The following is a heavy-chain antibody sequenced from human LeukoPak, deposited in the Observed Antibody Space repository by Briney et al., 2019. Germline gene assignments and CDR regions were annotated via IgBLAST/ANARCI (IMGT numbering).Heavy chain of an antibody. CDR2: IGSNGNSI. CDR1: GFTFSNYE. J-gene: IGHJ5*02. V-gene: IGHV3-48*03. CDR3: ASISIAVAGHNWFDP. Sequence: PGGSLRLSCAASGFTFSNYEMNWVRQAPGKGLEWVSYIGSNGNSIYYADSVKGRFTISRDNAKNSLYLQMNSLRAEDTAVYYCASISIAVAGHNWFDPWGQGTLVTVSS. D-gene: IGHD6-19*01.